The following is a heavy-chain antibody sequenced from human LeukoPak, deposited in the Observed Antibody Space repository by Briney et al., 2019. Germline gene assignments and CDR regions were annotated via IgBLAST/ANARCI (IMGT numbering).Heavy chain of an antibody. Sequence: GGSLRLSCVASGFIVSSNYMSWVRQAPGKGLEWVAVIFRGDYTYHADSVKGRFTISRDTSKNTVYLHMNSLTAEDTAVYYCVKEVPGTTIYDWGQGILVTVSS. CDR1: GFIVSSNY. CDR2: IFRGDYT. D-gene: IGHD4-11*01. V-gene: IGHV3-66*01. CDR3: VKEVPGTTIYD. J-gene: IGHJ4*02.